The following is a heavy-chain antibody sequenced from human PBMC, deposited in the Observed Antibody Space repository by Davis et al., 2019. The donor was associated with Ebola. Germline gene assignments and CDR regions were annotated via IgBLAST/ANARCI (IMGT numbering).Heavy chain of an antibody. V-gene: IGHV4-34*01. CDR3: ASGRVLYWF. Sequence: ESLKISCTVSGGSISSYYWSWIRQPPGKGLEWIGEINHSGSTNYNPSLKSRVTISVDTSKNQFSLKLSSVTAADTAVYYCASGRVLYWFWGQGTLVTVSS. CDR1: GGSISSYY. CDR2: INHSGST. D-gene: IGHD2-8*02. J-gene: IGHJ4*02.